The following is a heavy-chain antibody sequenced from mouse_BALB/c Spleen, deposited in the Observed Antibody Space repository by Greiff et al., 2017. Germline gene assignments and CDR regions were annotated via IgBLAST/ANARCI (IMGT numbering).Heavy chain of an antibody. Sequence: VPLKESGPELVKPGASVKIPCTASGYTFTDYNMDWVKQSQGKSLEWIGDINPNNGGTIYNQKFKGKATLTVDKSSSTAYMELRSLTSEDTAVYYCARRRLCYGSLAYWGQGTLVTVSA. CDR1: GYTFTDYN. D-gene: IGHD6-1*01. J-gene: IGHJ3*01. CDR2: INPNNGGT. V-gene: IGHV1-18*01. CDR3: ARRRLCYGSLAY.